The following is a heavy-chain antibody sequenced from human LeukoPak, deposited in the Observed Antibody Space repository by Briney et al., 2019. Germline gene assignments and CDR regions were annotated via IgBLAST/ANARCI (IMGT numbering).Heavy chain of an antibody. CDR1: GFTFSSYA. J-gene: IGHJ6*04. D-gene: IGHD6-13*01. CDR3: AKGAAAAGERLYYYYGMDV. Sequence: PRGSLRLSCAASGFTFSSYAMSWVRQAPGKGLEWVSAISGSGGSTYYADSVKGRFTISRDNTKNTLYLQMNSLRAEDTAVYYCAKGAAAAGERLYYYYGMDVWGKGTTVTVSS. CDR2: ISGSGGST. V-gene: IGHV3-23*01.